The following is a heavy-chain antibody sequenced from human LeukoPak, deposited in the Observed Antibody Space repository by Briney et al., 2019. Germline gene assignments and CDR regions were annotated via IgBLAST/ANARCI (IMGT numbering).Heavy chain of an antibody. J-gene: IGHJ6*04. Sequence: GGSLRLSCAASGFTFSSYEMSWVRQAPGKGLEWVSYINSSGSTIYYADPVRGRFTISRDTAKNSLYLQMNSLRAEDTAVYYCAELGITMIGGVWGKGTTVTISS. CDR1: GFTFSSYE. V-gene: IGHV3-48*03. D-gene: IGHD3-10*02. CDR3: AELGITMIGGV. CDR2: INSSGSTI.